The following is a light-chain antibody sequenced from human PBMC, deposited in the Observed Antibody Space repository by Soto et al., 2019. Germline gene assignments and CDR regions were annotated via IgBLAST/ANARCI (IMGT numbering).Light chain of an antibody. CDR2: VND. Sequence: QSVLTQPPSASGTPGQRVTISCSGGSSNMGTNTVSWYQQVPGTAPKVLIYVNDQRPSGVPDRFSGSNSGTSASLAISGLQPEDEAEYYCVAWDDSLNGHVFGTGIKLTVL. V-gene: IGLV1-44*01. J-gene: IGLJ1*01. CDR3: VAWDDSLNGHV. CDR1: SSNMGTNT.